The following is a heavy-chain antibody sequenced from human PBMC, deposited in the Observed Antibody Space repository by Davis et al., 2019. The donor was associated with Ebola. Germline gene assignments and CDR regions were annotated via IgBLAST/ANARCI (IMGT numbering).Heavy chain of an antibody. J-gene: IGHJ2*01. CDR1: GFTFSSYA. D-gene: IGHD3-3*01. V-gene: IGHV3-23*01. CDR2: ISGSGGST. CDR3: ARDLEWLGYFDV. Sequence: GESLKISCAASGFTFSSYAMSWVRQAPGKGLEWVSAISGSGGSTYYADSVKGRFTISRDNSKNTLYLQMNSLRAEDTAVYYCARDLEWLGYFDVWGRGTLVTVSS.